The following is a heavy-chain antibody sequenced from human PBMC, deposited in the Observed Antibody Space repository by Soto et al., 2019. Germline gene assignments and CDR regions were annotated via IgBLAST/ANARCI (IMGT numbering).Heavy chain of an antibody. CDR3: ARDLNY. CDR2: TDSGGTT. Sequence: GGSLRLSCAASGFTVSSNYMSWVRQAPGKGLEYVSVTDSGGTTHYADSVKGRFTISRDNSKNTLYLQVNSLRAEDTAVYYCARDLNYWGQGTLVTVSS. V-gene: IGHV3-66*01. D-gene: IGHD3-9*01. J-gene: IGHJ4*02. CDR1: GFTVSSNY.